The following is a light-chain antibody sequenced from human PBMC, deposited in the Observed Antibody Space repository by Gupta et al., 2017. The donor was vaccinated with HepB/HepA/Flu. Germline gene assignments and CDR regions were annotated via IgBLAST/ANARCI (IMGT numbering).Light chain of an antibody. Sequence: IVMTPSPVTLSVSPGESATRSCRASQNVNTKLAWYQQRPGQVPRLLIYDASNSANGIPDRFNGRGYGKDFSLTISRRRYEDFAVYYWQQYEDWNLFGHGTKVDFK. CDR3: QQYEDWNL. J-gene: IGKJ3*01. V-gene: IGKV3D-15*01. CDR1: QNVNTK. CDR2: DAS.